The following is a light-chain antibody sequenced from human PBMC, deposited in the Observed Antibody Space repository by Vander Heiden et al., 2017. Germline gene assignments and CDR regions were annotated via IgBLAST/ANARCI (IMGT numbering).Light chain of an antibody. CDR2: KAS. CDR3: QQDNSYPWT. V-gene: IGKV1-5*03. J-gene: IGKJ1*01. Sequence: DIQMTQSPSTLSASVGDRVTITCRASQSISSWLAWYQQKPGKAPKLLIYKASSLESGVPSRFSGSGSGTEFTLTISSLQPDDFATYYCQQDNSYPWTCGQGTKVEIK. CDR1: QSISSW.